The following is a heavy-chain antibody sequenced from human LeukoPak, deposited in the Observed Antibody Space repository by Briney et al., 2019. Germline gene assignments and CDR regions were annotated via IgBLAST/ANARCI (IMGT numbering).Heavy chain of an antibody. CDR3: ARKGPVTIADY. J-gene: IGHJ4*02. Sequence: SGTLSLTCAVSGGFISNGNWWGWFRQSPGKGLEWIGEIHHSVGTNYSPSLKSRIAISMDQSKNQFSLNVTSVTAADTAIYYCARKGPVTIADYWGRGILVTVSS. CDR1: GGFISNGNW. D-gene: IGHD4-11*01. CDR2: IHHSVGT. V-gene: IGHV4-4*02.